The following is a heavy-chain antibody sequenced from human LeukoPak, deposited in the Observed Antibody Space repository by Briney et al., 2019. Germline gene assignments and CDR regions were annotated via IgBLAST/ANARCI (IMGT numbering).Heavy chain of an antibody. CDR2: INSGSTTI. CDR3: AKLDPYIAAAAY. CDR1: GVTFSVYS. Sequence: GGSLRLSCADSGVTFSVYSMNWVRQAPGKGLEWVSYINSGSTTIYYADSVKGRFTISRDNAKNSLYLQMNSLRAEDTAVYYCAKLDPYIAAAAYWGQGTLVTVSS. V-gene: IGHV3-48*04. D-gene: IGHD6-13*01. J-gene: IGHJ4*02.